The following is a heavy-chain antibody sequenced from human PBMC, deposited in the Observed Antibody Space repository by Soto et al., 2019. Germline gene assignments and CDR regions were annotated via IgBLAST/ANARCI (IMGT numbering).Heavy chain of an antibody. Sequence: EVQLVESGGGLVQPGRSLRLSCAASGFTFDDYAMHWVRQAPGKGLEWVSGISWNSDNIVYADSVKGRFTISRDNAKNPLYLQMNSLRAEDTALYYCAKDLYGNYGDAFDIWGQGTMVTVSS. D-gene: IGHD4-17*01. CDR3: AKDLYGNYGDAFDI. CDR1: GFTFDDYA. J-gene: IGHJ3*02. CDR2: ISWNSDNI. V-gene: IGHV3-9*01.